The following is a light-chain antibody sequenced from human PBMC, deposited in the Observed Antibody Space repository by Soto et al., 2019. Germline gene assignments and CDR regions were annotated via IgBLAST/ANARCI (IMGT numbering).Light chain of an antibody. V-gene: IGLV2-23*02. J-gene: IGLJ2*01. CDR1: TSDVAYYDF. CDR3: CTYAGHVPK. CDR2: EVD. Sequence: QSALTQPASVSGSPGQSITISCAGTTSDVAYYDFVSWYQQHPGRAPKLLIYEVDKRPSGISVRFSGSKSGATASLTISGLVHEDEAVYFCCTYAGHVPKFGGGTKLTVL.